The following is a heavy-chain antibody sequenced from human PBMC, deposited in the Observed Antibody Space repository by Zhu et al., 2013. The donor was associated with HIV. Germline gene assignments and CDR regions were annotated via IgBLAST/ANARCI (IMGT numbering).Heavy chain of an antibody. D-gene: IGHD5-12*01. J-gene: IGHJ4*02. CDR1: GGSISSYY. V-gene: IGHV4-59*01. Sequence: QVQLQESGPGLVKPSETLSLTCTVSGGSISSYYWSWIRQPPGKGLEWIGYIYYSGSTNYNPSLKSRVTISVDTSKNQFSLKLSSVTAADTAVYYCARTISDGYNSGSADYWGQGTLVTVSS. CDR3: ARTISDGYNSGSADY. CDR2: IYYSGST.